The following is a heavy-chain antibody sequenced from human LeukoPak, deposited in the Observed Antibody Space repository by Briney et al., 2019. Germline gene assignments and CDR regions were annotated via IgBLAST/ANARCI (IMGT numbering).Heavy chain of an antibody. V-gene: IGHV1-2*02. CDR2: INPNSGRT. D-gene: IGHD3-22*01. CDR3: ARALSTIMIVVVHPRGAFDI. CDR1: GYTFTGYY. J-gene: IGHJ3*02. Sequence: ASVKVSCXASGYTFTGYYMHWVRQAPGQGLGWMGWINPNSGRTNYAQKFQGRVTMTRDTSISTAYMELSRLRSDDTAVYYCARALSTIMIVVVHPRGAFDIWGQGTMVTVSS.